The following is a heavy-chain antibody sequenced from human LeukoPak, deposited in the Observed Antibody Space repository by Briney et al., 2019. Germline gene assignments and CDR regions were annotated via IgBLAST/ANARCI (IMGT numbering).Heavy chain of an antibody. V-gene: IGHV3-7*01. D-gene: IGHD4-17*01. CDR3: ARVDPDYGDNHFDY. CDR2: MNQDGNAQ. Sequence: GGSLRLSCAASGFTFSSYWMSWVRQAPGKGLEWVANMNQDGNAQYYVDSVKGRFTISRDNAKNSLYLQMNSLGAEDTAVYYCARVDPDYGDNHFDYWGQGTLVTVSS. J-gene: IGHJ4*02. CDR1: GFTFSSYW.